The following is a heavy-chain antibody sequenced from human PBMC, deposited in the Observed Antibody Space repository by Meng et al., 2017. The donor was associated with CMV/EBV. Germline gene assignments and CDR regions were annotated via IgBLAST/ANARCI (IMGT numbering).Heavy chain of an antibody. CDR2: INWNGGST. CDR3: ARGDLVGATSGRFDY. J-gene: IGHJ4*02. CDR1: GFTFDDYG. D-gene: IGHD1-26*01. Sequence: GGSLRLSCAASGFTFDDYGMSWVRQAPGKGLEWVSGINWNGGSTGYADSVKGRFTISRGNAKNSLYLQMNSLRAEDTALYYCARGDLVGATSGRFDYWGQGTLVTVSS. V-gene: IGHV3-20*04.